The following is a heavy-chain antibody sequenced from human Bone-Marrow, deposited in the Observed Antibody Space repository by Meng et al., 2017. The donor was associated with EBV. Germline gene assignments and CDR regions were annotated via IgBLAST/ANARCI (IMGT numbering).Heavy chain of an antibody. V-gene: IGHV4-4*02. CDR3: AAGFRELVRSRDY. CDR1: GGSIRSSNW. D-gene: IGHD3-10*01. J-gene: IGHJ4*02. CDR2: IFYGGST. Sequence: VQVQESGPRLVKPSGTLSLTCVVSGGSIRSSNWWSWVRQPPGKGLEWIGEIFYGGSTNYNPSLESRVTISVDKSKNQFSLKLSSVTAADTAVYYCAAGFRELVRSRDYWGQGTLVTVSS.